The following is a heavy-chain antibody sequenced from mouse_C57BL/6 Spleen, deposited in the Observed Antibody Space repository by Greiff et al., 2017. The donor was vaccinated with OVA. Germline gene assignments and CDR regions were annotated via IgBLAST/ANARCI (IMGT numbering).Heavy chain of an antibody. J-gene: IGHJ2*01. CDR1: GYAFSSYW. V-gene: IGHV1-80*01. CDR2: IYPGDGDT. CDR3: AKIYYYGSSPFDY. D-gene: IGHD1-1*01. Sequence: VKLQQSGAELVKPGASVKISCKASGYAFSSYWMNWVKQRPGKGLEWIGQIYPGDGDTNYNGKFKGKATLTADKSSSTAYMQLSSLTSEDSAVYFCAKIYYYGSSPFDYWGQGTTLTVSS.